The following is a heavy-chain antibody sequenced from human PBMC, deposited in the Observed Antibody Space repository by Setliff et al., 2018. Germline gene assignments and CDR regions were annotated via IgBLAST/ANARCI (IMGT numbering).Heavy chain of an antibody. Sequence: SETLSLTCTVSGDSIDTDIWWSWVRQSPGKGLEWIGEIYLGGSPTYNPSLKSRVTISIYKSKNQLSLKLSSVTAADTAVYYCARDPGPPMVRGVIRRYYYYYGMDVWGQGTTVTVSS. V-gene: IGHV4-4*02. CDR2: IYLGGSP. D-gene: IGHD3-10*01. J-gene: IGHJ6*02. CDR3: ARDPGPPMVRGVIRRYYYYYGMDV. CDR1: GDSIDTDIW.